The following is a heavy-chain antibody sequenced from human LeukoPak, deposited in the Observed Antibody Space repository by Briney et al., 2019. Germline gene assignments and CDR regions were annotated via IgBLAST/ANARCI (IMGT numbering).Heavy chain of an antibody. J-gene: IGHJ3*02. CDR1: GFTFSSYW. D-gene: IGHD3-3*02. V-gene: IGHV3-74*03. CDR2: INSDGSRT. CDR3: ARDRSIEDAFDI. Sequence: PGGSLRLSCAASGFTFSSYWMHWVRQAPGKGLVWVSRINSDGSRTTYADSVKGRFAISRDNAKNTLFLQMNSLSPEDTAVYYCARDRSIEDAFDIWGQGTMVTASS.